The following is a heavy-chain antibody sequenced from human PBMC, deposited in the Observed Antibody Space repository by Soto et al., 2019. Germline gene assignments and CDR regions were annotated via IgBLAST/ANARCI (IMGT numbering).Heavy chain of an antibody. D-gene: IGHD1-1*01. CDR3: ARDNAGTFDY. CDR1: GFTFSSYG. V-gene: IGHV3-33*01. CDR2: IWYDGSNK. J-gene: IGHJ4*02. Sequence: QVQLVESGGGVVQPGRSLRLSCAASGFTFSSYGMHWVRQAPGKGLEWVAVIWYDGSNKYYADSVKGRFTISRDNSKNTLYMQMNSLRAEDTAVYYCARDNAGTFDYWGQGTLVTVSS.